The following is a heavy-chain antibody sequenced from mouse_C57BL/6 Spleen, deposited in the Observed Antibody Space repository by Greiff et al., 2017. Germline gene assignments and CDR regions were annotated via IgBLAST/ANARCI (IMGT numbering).Heavy chain of an antibody. Sequence: VQLQQSGPGLVKPSQSLSLTCSVTGYSITSGYYWNWIRQFPGNKLEWMGYISYDGSNNYNPSLQNRISITRDPSKNQVFLKLNSVTTEDTATYYGGREDCNYLEYWGQGTTLTVSS. CDR2: ISYDGSN. CDR3: GREDCNYLEY. J-gene: IGHJ2*01. CDR1: GYSITSGYY. V-gene: IGHV3-6*01.